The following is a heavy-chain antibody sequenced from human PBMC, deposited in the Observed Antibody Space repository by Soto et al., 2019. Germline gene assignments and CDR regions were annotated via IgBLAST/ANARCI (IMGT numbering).Heavy chain of an antibody. Sequence: GXSLRLSCAASGFTFSSYSINWVGQAPGKGLEWVSYISSSGSSMYYADSVKGRFTISRDNAKNSLYLQMNSLRDEDTAVYYCARDYLWAIDYWGQGTLVTVSS. J-gene: IGHJ4*02. CDR2: ISSSGSSM. CDR3: ARDYLWAIDY. V-gene: IGHV3-48*02. D-gene: IGHD3-10*01. CDR1: GFTFSSYS.